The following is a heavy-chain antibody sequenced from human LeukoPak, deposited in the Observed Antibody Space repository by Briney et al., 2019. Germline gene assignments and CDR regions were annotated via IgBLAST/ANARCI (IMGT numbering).Heavy chain of an antibody. CDR1: GYSFTKYW. CDR3: ARRSWGSGSYYEYYYGMDV. J-gene: IGHJ6*01. V-gene: IGHV5-10-1*01. Sequence: GESLKISCKGSGYSFTKYWITWVRPMPGKGLEWMGRIDPSDSYINYSPSFQGHVTISADKSINTAYVQWSSLEGSDTAMYFCARRSWGSGSYYEYYYGMDVSGQGTTVTVSS. CDR2: IDPSDSYI. D-gene: IGHD3-10*01.